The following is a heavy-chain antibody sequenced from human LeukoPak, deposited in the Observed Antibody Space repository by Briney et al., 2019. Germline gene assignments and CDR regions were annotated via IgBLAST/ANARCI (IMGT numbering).Heavy chain of an antibody. J-gene: IGHJ6*02. Sequence: GGSLRLSCAASGFTFSNNWMTGVRQAPGKGLEWVAVISYDGSNKYYADSVKGRFTISRDNSKNTLYLQMNSLRAEDTAVYYCAKDLQWLRGGYYYYGMDVWGQGTTVTVSS. CDR3: AKDLQWLRGGYYYYGMDV. CDR2: ISYDGSNK. D-gene: IGHD6-19*01. CDR1: GFTFSNNW. V-gene: IGHV3-30*18.